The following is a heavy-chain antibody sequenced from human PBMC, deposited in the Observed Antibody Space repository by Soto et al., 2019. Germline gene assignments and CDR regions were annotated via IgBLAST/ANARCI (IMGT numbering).Heavy chain of an antibody. J-gene: IGHJ4*02. CDR2: IYPGDSDT. D-gene: IGHD3-22*01. CDR3: ARQRLWGTSGYYYFEN. Sequence: GESLKISCKGSGYTFTNYWIGWVRQMPGKGLEWMGIIYPGDSDTRYSPSFQGQVTITVDKSINTAYLQWSRLKASDTAIYYCARQRLWGTSGYYYFENWGQGTLVTVSS. V-gene: IGHV5-51*01. CDR1: GYTFTNYW.